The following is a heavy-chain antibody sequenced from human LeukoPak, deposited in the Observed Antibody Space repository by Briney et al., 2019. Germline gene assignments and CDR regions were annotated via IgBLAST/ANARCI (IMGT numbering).Heavy chain of an antibody. Sequence: GESLKISCEASGYIFTSYWINWVRQMPGKGLELMGMIYPGDSDTRYSPSFQGQVTTSVDKSISTAYLQWSSLKASDTAMYYCARRKYCGGGCYADFHGMDVWGQGTTVTVSS. CDR2: IYPGDSDT. CDR1: GYIFTSYW. CDR3: ARRKYCGGGCYADFHGMDV. D-gene: IGHD2-21*02. V-gene: IGHV5-51*01. J-gene: IGHJ6*02.